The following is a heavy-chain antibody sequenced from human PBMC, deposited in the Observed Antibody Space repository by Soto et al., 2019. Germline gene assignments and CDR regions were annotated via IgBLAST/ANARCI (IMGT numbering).Heavy chain of an antibody. CDR1: GFTFSNAW. J-gene: IGHJ5*02. V-gene: IGHV3-15*01. Sequence: EVQLVESGGGLVKPGGSLRLSCAASGFTFSNAWMSWVRQAPGKGLEWVGRIKSKTDGGTTDYAAPVKGRFTISRDDSKITLYPQMNSLKTEDTAVYYWTTDRKPPSMVRGVTWGQGTLVTVSS. CDR2: IKSKTDGGTT. D-gene: IGHD3-10*01. CDR3: TTDRKPPSMVRGVT.